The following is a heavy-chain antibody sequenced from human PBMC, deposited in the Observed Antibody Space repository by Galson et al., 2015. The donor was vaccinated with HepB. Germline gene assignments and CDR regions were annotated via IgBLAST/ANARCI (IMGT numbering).Heavy chain of an antibody. J-gene: IGHJ6*02. Sequence: SLRLSCAASGFTFSIYSMNWVRQAPGKGLEWVSYISSSSSTIYYADSVKGRFTISRDNAKNSLYLQMNSLRDEDTAVYYCARANDFWSGYPNYYYYYGMDVWGQGTTVTVSS. CDR3: ARANDFWSGYPNYYYYYGMDV. CDR1: GFTFSIYS. D-gene: IGHD3-3*01. V-gene: IGHV3-48*02. CDR2: ISSSSSTI.